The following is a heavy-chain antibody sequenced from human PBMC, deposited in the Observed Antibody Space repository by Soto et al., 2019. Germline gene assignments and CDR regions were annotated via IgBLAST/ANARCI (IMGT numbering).Heavy chain of an antibody. V-gene: IGHV3-74*01. CDR1: GFTFSRYW. CDR2: ISSYGSDT. D-gene: IGHD3-16*01. CDR3: ASNYAYAEGYYWYGIDV. J-gene: IGHJ6*02. Sequence: VQLVESGGGLVLPGGSLRLSCAASGFTFSRYWMHWVRQAPGKGLVWVSRISSYGSDTHYADSVKGRFTISRDNAKNTLYLQMNSLRDEDTAVYYCASNYAYAEGYYWYGIDVWGQGTTVTVSS.